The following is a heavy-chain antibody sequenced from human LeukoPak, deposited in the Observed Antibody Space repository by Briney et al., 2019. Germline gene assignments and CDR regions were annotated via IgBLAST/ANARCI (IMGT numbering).Heavy chain of an antibody. D-gene: IGHD2/OR15-2a*01. CDR1: GGSISSYY. CDR3: ARGRRIVPRGAFDI. J-gene: IGHJ3*02. Sequence: SETLSLTCTVSGGSISSYYWSWIRQPAGKGLEWIGRIYTSGSTNYNPSLKSRVTMSVDTSKNQFSLKLSSVTAADTAVYYCARGRRIVPRGAFDIWGQGTMVTVSS. CDR2: IYTSGST. V-gene: IGHV4-4*07.